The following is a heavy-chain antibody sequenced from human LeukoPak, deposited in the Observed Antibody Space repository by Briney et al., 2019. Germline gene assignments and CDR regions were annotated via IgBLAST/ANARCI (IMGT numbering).Heavy chain of an antibody. J-gene: IGHJ4*02. CDR1: GFTVSSNS. CDR2: IYSDNT. V-gene: IGHV3-53*01. D-gene: IGHD6-19*01. CDR3: AKWRRGGWSLDY. Sequence: PGGSLRLSCTVSGFTVSSNSMSWVRQAPGKGLEWVSFIYSDNTHYSGSVKGRFTISRDNSKNTLYLQMNSLRAEDTAVYYCAKWRRGGWSLDYWGQGTLVTVSS.